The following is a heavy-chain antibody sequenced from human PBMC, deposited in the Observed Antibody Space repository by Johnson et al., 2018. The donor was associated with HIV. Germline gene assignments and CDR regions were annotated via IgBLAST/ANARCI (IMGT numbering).Heavy chain of an antibody. CDR2: ISYDGSNK. V-gene: IGHV3-30*04. Sequence: QVQLVEFGGGLVQPGGSLRLSCEASGFTLSSYAMHWVRQAPGKGLEWVAVISYDGSNKYYADPVKGRFTISRDNSKNTLYLQMNSLRAEDTAVYYCAREGRLGSYLGGVAFDIWGQGTMVTVSS. D-gene: IGHD1-26*01. CDR3: AREGRLGSYLGGVAFDI. CDR1: GFTLSSYA. J-gene: IGHJ3*02.